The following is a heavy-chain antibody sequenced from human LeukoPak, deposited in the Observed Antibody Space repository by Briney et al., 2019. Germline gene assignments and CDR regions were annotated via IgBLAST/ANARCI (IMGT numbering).Heavy chain of an antibody. CDR3: ARGGVMYGDY. V-gene: IGHV4-38-2*02. D-gene: IGHD3-16*01. Sequence: SETLSLTCTVSGYSISSDYYWGWIRQPPGKGLEWIGSIYHSGSTYYNPSLKSRVTITVDTSKNQVSMKLSTVNAADTAGYYCARGGVMYGDYWGQGNLVTVSS. J-gene: IGHJ4*02. CDR1: GYSISSDYY. CDR2: IYHSGST.